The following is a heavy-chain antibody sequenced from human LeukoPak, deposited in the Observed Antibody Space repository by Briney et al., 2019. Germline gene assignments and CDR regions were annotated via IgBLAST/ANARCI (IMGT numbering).Heavy chain of an antibody. CDR2: IYTSGST. D-gene: IGHD1-26*01. CDR3: ARGGALFYYYYMDV. J-gene: IGHJ6*03. V-gene: IGHV4-4*07. Sequence: GSLRLSCAASGFTFSSYAMSWIRQPAGKGLEWIGRIYTSGSTNYNPSLKSRVTISVDTSKNQFPLKLSSVTAADTAVYYCARGGALFYYYYMDVWGKGTTVTVSS. CDR1: GFTFSSYA.